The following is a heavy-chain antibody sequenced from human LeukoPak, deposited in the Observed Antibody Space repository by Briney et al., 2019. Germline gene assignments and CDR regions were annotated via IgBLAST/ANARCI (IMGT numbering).Heavy chain of an antibody. V-gene: IGHV3-15*01. Sequence: GGSLRLSCAASGFTFSNEWMSWVRQAPGKGLEWVGRIKREADGGTTEYAAPVKGRFTISRDDSKNTLYLQMNSLKTEDTAIYYCTSIGYWGRGALVTVSS. CDR2: IKREADGGTT. D-gene: IGHD2-15*01. CDR3: TSIGY. CDR1: GFTFSNEW. J-gene: IGHJ4*02.